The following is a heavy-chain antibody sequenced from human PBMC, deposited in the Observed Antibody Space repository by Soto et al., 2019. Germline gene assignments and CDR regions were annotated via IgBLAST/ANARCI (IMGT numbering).Heavy chain of an antibody. Sequence: GESLEISCKGSGYSFTSYWIGWGRQMPGKGLEGRGIIYPGDSYTRYSPSFQCEVTISADKSISTAYQQWSSLKDSDTAMYYCGRRGITMVRGAGGMDVWGQGTTVTVSS. CDR1: GYSFTSYW. CDR3: GRRGITMVRGAGGMDV. J-gene: IGHJ6*02. D-gene: IGHD3-10*01. V-gene: IGHV5-51*01. CDR2: IYPGDSYT.